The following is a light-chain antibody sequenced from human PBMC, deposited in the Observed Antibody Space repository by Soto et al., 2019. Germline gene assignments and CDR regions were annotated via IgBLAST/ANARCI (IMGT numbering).Light chain of an antibody. Sequence: DIQMTQSPSTLSASVGDRVTITCRASQSISSWLAWYQQKPGKAPKLLIFDASSLESGVPSRFSGSGSGAEFTLTISSLQPDYSATYDCQQYNSYSPLTFGGGTKVDSK. CDR2: DAS. J-gene: IGKJ4*01. CDR1: QSISSW. CDR3: QQYNSYSPLT. V-gene: IGKV1-5*01.